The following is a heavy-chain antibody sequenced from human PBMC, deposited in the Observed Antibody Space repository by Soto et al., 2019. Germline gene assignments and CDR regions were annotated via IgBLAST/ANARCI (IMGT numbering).Heavy chain of an antibody. Sequence: PGGSLRLSCAASVFTFSDYYMAWIRQAPGKGLEWVSYIDNSGTTMNYADSVKGRFTISRDNAKNSLYLQMNSLRADDTAVYYCTKRYFGGSDAFDIWGRGTMVTVSS. CDR3: TKRYFGGSDAFDI. D-gene: IGHD3-9*01. CDR1: VFTFSDYY. CDR2: IDNSGTTM. J-gene: IGHJ3*02. V-gene: IGHV3-11*01.